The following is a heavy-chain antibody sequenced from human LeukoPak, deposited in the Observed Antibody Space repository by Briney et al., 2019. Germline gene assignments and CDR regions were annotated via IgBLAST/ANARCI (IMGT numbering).Heavy chain of an antibody. D-gene: IGHD3-9*01. V-gene: IGHV3-7*01. CDR1: GDSISSSSYY. CDR2: IKEDGNEK. J-gene: IGHJ4*02. Sequence: ETLSLTCTVSGDSISSSSYYWGWIRQSPGKGLEWVANIKEDGNEKYYVDSVKGRFTISRDNAKNAVYLQMNSLTAEDTAVYYCARGKLDFAFWGQGTLVTVSS. CDR3: ARGKLDFAF.